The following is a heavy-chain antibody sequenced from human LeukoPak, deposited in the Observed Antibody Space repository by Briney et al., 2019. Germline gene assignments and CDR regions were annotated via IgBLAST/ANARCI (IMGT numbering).Heavy chain of an antibody. Sequence: TASETLSLTCAVYGGSFSGYYWSWIRQPPGKGLEWIGEINHSGSTNYNPSLKSRVTISVDTSKNQFSLKLSSVTAADTAVYYCASVGSPWFGVDYWGQGTLVTVSS. V-gene: IGHV4-34*01. CDR2: INHSGST. CDR3: ASVGSPWFGVDY. D-gene: IGHD3-10*01. J-gene: IGHJ4*02. CDR1: GGSFSGYY.